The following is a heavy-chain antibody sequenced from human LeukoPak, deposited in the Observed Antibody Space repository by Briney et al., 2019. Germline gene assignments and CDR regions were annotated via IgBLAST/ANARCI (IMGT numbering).Heavy chain of an antibody. CDR2: IYYGGDT. CDR3: ARSWGSSSGIDN. Sequence: SETLSLTCTVSGGSFGSYYWSWIRQPPGKGLEWIGYIYYGGDTNYNPSLKSRVTISVDTSKNQFSLKLSSVTAADTAVFYCARSWGSSSGIDNWGQGTLVTVSS. V-gene: IGHV4-59*01. D-gene: IGHD6-13*01. CDR1: GGSFGSYY. J-gene: IGHJ4*02.